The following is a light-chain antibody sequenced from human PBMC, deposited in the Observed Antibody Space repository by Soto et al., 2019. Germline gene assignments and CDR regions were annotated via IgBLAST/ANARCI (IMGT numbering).Light chain of an antibody. CDR3: SSYAGSSNV. CDR2: EVN. J-gene: IGLJ1*01. CDR1: SXDVGGYNY. V-gene: IGLV2-8*01. Sequence: QSVLTHPPSASGSPGQSVAISCTGTSXDVGGYNYVSWYQQHPGKAPKLMIYEVNKRPSGVPDRFSGSKSGNTASLTVSGLQAEDEADYYCSSYAGSSNVFGTGTKLTVL.